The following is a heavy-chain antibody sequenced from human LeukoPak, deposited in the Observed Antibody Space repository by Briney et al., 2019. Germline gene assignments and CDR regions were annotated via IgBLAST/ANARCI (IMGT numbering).Heavy chain of an antibody. CDR1: GGSISTYY. CDR3: ARGSVRGEFDP. D-gene: IGHD3-10*01. V-gene: IGHV4-59*01. J-gene: IGHJ5*02. Sequence: PSETLSLTCTLSGGSISTYYWSWVRQPPGKGLEWIGYIYYTGSTDYNPSLKSRVTMSVDTSRNQFSLKLSSVTAADTAVYSCARGSVRGEFDPWGQGTLVTVSS. CDR2: IYYTGST.